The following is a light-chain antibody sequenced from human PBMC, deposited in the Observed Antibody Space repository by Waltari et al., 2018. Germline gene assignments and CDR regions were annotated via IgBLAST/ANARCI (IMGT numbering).Light chain of an antibody. CDR2: EGS. CDR3: GTWDSSLSGAV. J-gene: IGLJ7*01. V-gene: IGLV1-51*02. Sequence: QSVLTQPPSVSAAPGQRVTISCSGGSSNIGNNYVSWYRQFPGTAPKLLMYEGSERPSGLPGRCSGSKSGTSATLDITGLQAGDEADYDCGTWDSSLSGAVFGGGTHLTVL. CDR1: SSNIGNNY.